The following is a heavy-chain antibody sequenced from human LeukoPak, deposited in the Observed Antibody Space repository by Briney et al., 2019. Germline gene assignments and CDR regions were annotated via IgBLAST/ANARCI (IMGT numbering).Heavy chain of an antibody. CDR2: IRQDGNEF. V-gene: IGHV3-7*01. Sequence: GGSLRLSCAASEFTFRNYWMSWVRQVPGKGPEWVANIRQDGNEFYYVDSVKGRFTISRDNVQNSLYLQMNSLRAEDTAVYYCARLFRDVTTFDYWGQGTLVTVSS. D-gene: IGHD1-1*01. CDR1: EFTFRNYW. J-gene: IGHJ4*02. CDR3: ARLFRDVTTFDY.